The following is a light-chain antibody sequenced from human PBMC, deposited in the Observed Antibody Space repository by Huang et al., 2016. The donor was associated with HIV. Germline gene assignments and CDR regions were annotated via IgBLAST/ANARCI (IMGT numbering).Light chain of an antibody. CDR3: QQYNNWPPWT. V-gene: IGKV3D-15*01. Sequence: EIVMTQSPATLSVSPGERAPLSCRASQSVSTNLAWYQQKPGQAPRLLMYAASTRATGIPARFSGSGSGTEFTLTISSLQSEDFAVYYCQQYNNWPPWTFGQGTKVEI. J-gene: IGKJ1*01. CDR2: AAS. CDR1: QSVSTN.